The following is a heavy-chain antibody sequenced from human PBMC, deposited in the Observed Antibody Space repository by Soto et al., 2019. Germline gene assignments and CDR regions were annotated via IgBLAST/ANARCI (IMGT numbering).Heavy chain of an antibody. Sequence: QVQLQELGPGLVKPSETLSLTCTVSGGSVSSGSYFWSWFRQPPGKGLEWLGYIYYTGSTNYNPYLKSRVTMSLDTSKNQFSLKLSSVTAADAAVYYCARDRAGTTAAYNGIDVWGRGSTVTVSS. J-gene: IGHJ6*02. CDR2: IYYTGST. V-gene: IGHV4-61*01. D-gene: IGHD1-7*01. CDR3: ARDRAGTTAAYNGIDV. CDR1: GGSVSSGSYF.